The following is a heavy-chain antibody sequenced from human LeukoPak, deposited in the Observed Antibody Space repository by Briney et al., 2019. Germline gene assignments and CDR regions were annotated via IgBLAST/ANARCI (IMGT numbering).Heavy chain of an antibody. V-gene: IGHV4-38-2*01. Sequence: SETLSLTCAVSGYSISSGYYWGWIRQPPGKGLEWIGSIYHSGSTYYNPSLKSRVTISVDTSKNQFSLKLSSVTAADTAVYYCARAGMLLDNWFDPWGQGTLVTVSS. CDR2: IYHSGST. D-gene: IGHD3-10*01. CDR3: ARAGMLLDNWFDP. J-gene: IGHJ5*02. CDR1: GYSISSGYY.